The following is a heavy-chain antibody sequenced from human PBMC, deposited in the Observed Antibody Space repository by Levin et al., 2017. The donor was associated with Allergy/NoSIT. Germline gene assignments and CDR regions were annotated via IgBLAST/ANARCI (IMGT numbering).Heavy chain of an antibody. V-gene: IGHV3-23*01. Sequence: GESLKISCAASGFTFSTYAMNWVRQAPGQGLEWVSSVSDGGGYTFYADSVKGRFTISRDNSKNTLYLQMNSLRAEDTALYYCAKDEGTAYYYFDYWGQGTLVTVSS. J-gene: IGHJ4*02. CDR3: AKDEGTAYYYFDY. D-gene: IGHD2-21*02. CDR1: GFTFSTYA. CDR2: VSDGGGYT.